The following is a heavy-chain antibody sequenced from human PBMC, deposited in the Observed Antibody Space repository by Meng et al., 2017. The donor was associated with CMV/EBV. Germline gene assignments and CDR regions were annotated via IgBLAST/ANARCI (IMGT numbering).Heavy chain of an antibody. Sequence: GGSLRLSCAASGFTFSSYWMHWVRQAPGKGLVCVSRINSDGSSTSYADSVKGRFTISRDNAKNTLYLQMNSLRAEDTAVYYCARGSRYGYRLTSMYDAFDIWGQGTMVTVSS. CDR1: GFTFSSYW. J-gene: IGHJ3*02. V-gene: IGHV3-74*01. CDR3: ARGSRYGYRLTSMYDAFDI. D-gene: IGHD4-17*01. CDR2: INSDGSST.